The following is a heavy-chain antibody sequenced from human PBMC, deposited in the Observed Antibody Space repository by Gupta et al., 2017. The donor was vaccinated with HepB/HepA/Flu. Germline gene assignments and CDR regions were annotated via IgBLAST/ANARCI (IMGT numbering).Heavy chain of an antibody. CDR2: ISYTSSNI. CDR3: ARGIVVVPAAIDY. J-gene: IGHJ4*02. D-gene: IGHD2-2*01. Sequence: EVQLVESGGGLVKPGGSLRLSCAASGFTFSHYTINWVRQAPGKGLEWVSSISYTSSNIYYADSVKGRFTVSRDNAKNSLYLHMNSLRAEETAVYYCARGIVVVPAAIDYWGQGTLVTVSS. CDR1: GFTFSHYT. V-gene: IGHV3-21*01.